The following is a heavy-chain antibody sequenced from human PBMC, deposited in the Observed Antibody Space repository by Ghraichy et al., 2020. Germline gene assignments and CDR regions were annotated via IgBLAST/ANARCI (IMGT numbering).Heavy chain of an antibody. CDR2: IYYSGST. CDR1: GGSISSGGYY. D-gene: IGHD3-3*01. CDR3: ARGGKGFSEYLDY. Sequence: SQTLSLTCTVSGGSISSGGYYWSWIRQHPGKGLEWIAYIYYSGSTYYNPSLKSRVTMSVDTSKNQFSLKLSSVTAADTAVYYCARGGKGFSEYLDYWGQGTLVTVSS. V-gene: IGHV4-31*03. J-gene: IGHJ4*02.